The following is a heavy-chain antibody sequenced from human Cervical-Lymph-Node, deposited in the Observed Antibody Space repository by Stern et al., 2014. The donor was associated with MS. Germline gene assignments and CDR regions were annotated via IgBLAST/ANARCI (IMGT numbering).Heavy chain of an antibody. CDR3: ARDDAVGATRYHYAMDV. J-gene: IGHJ6*02. D-gene: IGHD1-26*01. CDR2: IYNSGST. V-gene: IGHV4-61*02. CDR1: GGPIGSGTYY. Sequence: QVQLQESGPGLVKPSQTLALTCTVSGGPIGSGTYYWSWLRQPAGKGLEWIGRIYNSGSTSYNPSLKSRVIMSLDTSQHQFSLKLSSVTAADTAVYYCARDDAVGATRYHYAMDVWGQGTPVTVSS.